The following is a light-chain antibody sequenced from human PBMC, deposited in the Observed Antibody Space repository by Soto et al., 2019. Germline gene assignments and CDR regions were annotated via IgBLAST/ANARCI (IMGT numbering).Light chain of an antibody. V-gene: IGLV2-23*03. Sequence: QSALTQPASVSGSPGQSITISCTGTSNDVGSYNLVSWYQLHPGKAPKLMIYEGSKRPSGVSNRFSGSKSDNTASLTISGLQAEDEADYYCCSYADSSTFVFGGGTKLTVL. CDR3: CSYADSSTFV. CDR2: EGS. J-gene: IGLJ2*01. CDR1: SNDVGSYNL.